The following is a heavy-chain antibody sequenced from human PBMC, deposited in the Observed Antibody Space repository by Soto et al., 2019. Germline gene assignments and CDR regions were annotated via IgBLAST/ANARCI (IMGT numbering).Heavy chain of an antibody. D-gene: IGHD4-17*01. CDR2: MNPNSGYT. CDR1: GYAFIRYD. CDR3: ARTDYAANPSAYNWFDP. J-gene: IGHJ5*02. V-gene: IGHV1-8*01. Sequence: GASVKVSCKASGYAFIRYDINWVRQAPGQGLEWIGWMNPNSGYTGYAQKFRGRVTLTRNTAISTAYMELSSLRSDDTAVYYCARTDYAANPSAYNWFDPWGQGTLVTVSS.